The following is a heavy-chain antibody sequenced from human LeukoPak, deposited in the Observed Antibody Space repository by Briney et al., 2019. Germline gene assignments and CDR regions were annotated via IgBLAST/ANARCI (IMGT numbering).Heavy chain of an antibody. CDR2: ISGSGSDI. CDR3: STDPRLLIY. D-gene: IGHD2-8*01. V-gene: IGHV3-11*01. J-gene: IGHJ4*01. CDR1: GFSFSDSY. Sequence: GGSLRLSCVVSGFSFSDSYMTWIRQTPGKGLESLAYISGSGSDIYYADSVEGRFTISRDNAKNSLYLQMNSLRPEDTALYYCSTDPRLLIYWGHGTLVTVSS.